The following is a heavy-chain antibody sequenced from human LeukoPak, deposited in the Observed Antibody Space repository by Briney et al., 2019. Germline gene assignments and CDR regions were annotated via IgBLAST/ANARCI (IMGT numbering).Heavy chain of an antibody. D-gene: IGHD3-3*01. CDR1: GFTFSSYA. Sequence: PGGSLRLSCAASGFTFSSYAMNWVRQAPGKGLEWGSAFSGSGSTTYYADSVKGRFTISRDNSKDTLYLQMNSLRAEDTAVYYCAAAYFGVDQFYYGMDVWGQGTTVTVSS. J-gene: IGHJ6*02. V-gene: IGHV3-23*01. CDR2: FSGSGSTT. CDR3: AAAYFGVDQFYYGMDV.